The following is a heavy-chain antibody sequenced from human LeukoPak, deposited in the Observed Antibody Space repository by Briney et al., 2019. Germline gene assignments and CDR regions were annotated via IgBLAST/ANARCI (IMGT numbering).Heavy chain of an antibody. D-gene: IGHD1-26*01. CDR1: GFAFSSYA. V-gene: IGHV3-23*01. CDR2: ISASGDSS. CDR3: AKAFKESLVGAFFDY. Sequence: GGSLRLSCVASGFAFSSYAMSWVRQAPGKGLECVSPISASGDSSWYAGSVRGRFTISRDNSKNTLYLQMSSLRAEDTAMYYCAKAFKESLVGAFFDYWGQGTLVTVSS. J-gene: IGHJ4*02.